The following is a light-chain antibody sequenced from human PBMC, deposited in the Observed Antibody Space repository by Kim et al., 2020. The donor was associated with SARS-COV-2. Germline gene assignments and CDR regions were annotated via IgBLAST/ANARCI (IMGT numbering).Light chain of an antibody. CDR1: SLINYY. Sequence: LWHTVMITRCGDSLINYYARLYHQSPAQAPMLVMYHETNRPSWIPERFSGSSSGKTASFSIIGAHQEDDADYYCNSRDSICNYLVFGGGTQLTVL. J-gene: IGLJ2*01. CDR2: HET. V-gene: IGLV3-19*01. CDR3: NSRDSICNYLV.